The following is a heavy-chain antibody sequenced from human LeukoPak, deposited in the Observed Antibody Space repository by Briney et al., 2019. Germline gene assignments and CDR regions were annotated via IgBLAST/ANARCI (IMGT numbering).Heavy chain of an antibody. CDR3: ARVRYSDSSVLTRKRSYYFDY. J-gene: IGHJ4*02. D-gene: IGHD3-22*01. CDR1: GFTFSSYE. Sequence: GGSLRLSCAASGFTFSSYEMNWVRQAPGKGLEWVSLIYSGGSTYYADSVKGRFTISRDNSKNTLYLQMNSLRAEDTAVYYCARVRYSDSSVLTRKRSYYFDYWGQGTLVTVSS. V-gene: IGHV3-66*01. CDR2: IYSGGST.